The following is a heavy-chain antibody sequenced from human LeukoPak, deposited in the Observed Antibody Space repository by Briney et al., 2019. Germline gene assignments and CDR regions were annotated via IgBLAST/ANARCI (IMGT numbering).Heavy chain of an antibody. Sequence: ASVKVSCKASGYTFTTYYIHWVRQAPGQGLGWMGIINPSGGSTSYAQKFQGRVTMTRDTSTSTVYMELSSLRSEDTAVYYCASYGSGTYYFDYWGQGTLVTVSS. D-gene: IGHD3-10*01. CDR3: ASYGSGTYYFDY. CDR2: INPSGGST. CDR1: GYTFTTYY. V-gene: IGHV1-46*01. J-gene: IGHJ4*02.